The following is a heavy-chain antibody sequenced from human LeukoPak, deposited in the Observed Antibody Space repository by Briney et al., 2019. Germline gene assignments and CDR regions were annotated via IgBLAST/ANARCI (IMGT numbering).Heavy chain of an antibody. CDR3: TREAVSPTVGPGYGTDV. V-gene: IGHV3-7*03. J-gene: IGHJ6*02. D-gene: IGHD1-26*01. CDR2: IKEDGSEK. CDR1: GFIFSSYW. Sequence: GGSLRLSCAASGFIFSSYWMSWVRQAPGKGLEWVANIKEDGSEKYYVDSVKGRFTISRDNAKNSLYLQTNSLKASDTAIYYCTREAVSPTVGPGYGTDVWGQGTTVTVSS.